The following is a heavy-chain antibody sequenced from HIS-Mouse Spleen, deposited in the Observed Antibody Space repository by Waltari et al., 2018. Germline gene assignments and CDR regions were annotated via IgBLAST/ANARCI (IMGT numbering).Heavy chain of an antibody. CDR2: IYYSGST. V-gene: IGHV4-39*07. D-gene: IGHD5-12*01. CDR3: ARDGYSGYGHDAFDI. Sequence: QLQLQEPGPGLVKPSETLPLTCTVSGGPITSSSYSWGGSRQPPGKGLEWIGSIYYSGSTYYNPSLKSRVTISVDTSKNQFSLKLSSVTAADTAVYYCARDGYSGYGHDAFDIWGQGTTVTVSS. CDR1: GGPITSSSYS. J-gene: IGHJ3*02.